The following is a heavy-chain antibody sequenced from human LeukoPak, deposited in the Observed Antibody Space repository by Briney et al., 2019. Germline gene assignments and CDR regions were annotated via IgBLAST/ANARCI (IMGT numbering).Heavy chain of an antibody. CDR3: AREKRITIFGVVNRNYKDV. CDR2: IYTSGST. V-gene: IGHV4-61*02. Sequence: SETLSLTCTVSGGSISSGSYYWSWIRQPAGKGLEWIGRIYTSGSTNYNPSLKSRVTISVDTSKNQFSLKLSSVTAADTAVYYCAREKRITIFGVVNRNYKDVWGKGTTVTVSS. CDR1: GGSISSGSYY. J-gene: IGHJ6*03. D-gene: IGHD3-3*01.